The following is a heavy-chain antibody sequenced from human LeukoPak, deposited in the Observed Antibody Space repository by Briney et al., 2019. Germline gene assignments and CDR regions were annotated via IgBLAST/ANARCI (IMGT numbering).Heavy chain of an antibody. D-gene: IGHD3-16*02. V-gene: IGHV4-39*01. CDR2: IFHGGNT. J-gene: IGHJ3*02. CDR1: GDSITSSAFY. CDR3: AKQGPQIPIGGVVAIRPFDI. Sequence: SETLSLTCTVSGDSITSSAFYWGWIRQAPGKGLEWIGNIFHGGNTHYNPSLKSRVSISVDRSKNQVSLNLSSVTAADTALYFCAKQGPQIPIGGVVAIRPFDIRGQGTMVTVSS.